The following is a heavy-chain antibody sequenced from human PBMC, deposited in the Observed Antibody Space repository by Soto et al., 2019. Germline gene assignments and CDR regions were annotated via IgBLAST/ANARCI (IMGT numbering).Heavy chain of an antibody. Sequence: SETLSLTCTVSGGSVSSGSYYWSWIRQPPGKGLEWIGYIYYSGSTNYNPSLKSRVTISVDTSKNQFSLKLSSVTAADTAVYYCAGHEGAAGPYYYYYMDVWGKGTTVTVSS. CDR1: GGSVSSGSYY. D-gene: IGHD6-13*01. V-gene: IGHV4-61*01. J-gene: IGHJ6*03. CDR3: AGHEGAAGPYYYYYMDV. CDR2: IYYSGST.